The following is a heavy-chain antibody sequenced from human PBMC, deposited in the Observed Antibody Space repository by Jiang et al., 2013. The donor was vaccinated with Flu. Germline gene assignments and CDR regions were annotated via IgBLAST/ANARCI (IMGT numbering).Heavy chain of an antibody. V-gene: IGHV6-1*01. J-gene: IGHJ5*02. CDR1: GDSVSSNSAA. D-gene: IGHD6-19*01. CDR3: ARVYSSGWLNNWFDP. CDR2: TYYRSKWYN. Sequence: TLSLTCAISGDSVSSNSAAWNWIRQSPSRGLEWLGRTYYRSKWYNDYAVSVKSRITINPDTSKNQFSLQLNSVTPEDTAVYYCARVYSSGWLNNWFDPSGPREPWSPSPQ.